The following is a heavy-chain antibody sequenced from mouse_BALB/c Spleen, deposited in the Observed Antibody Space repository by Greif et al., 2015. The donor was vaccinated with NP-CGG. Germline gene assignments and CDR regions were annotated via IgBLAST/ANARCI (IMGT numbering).Heavy chain of an antibody. CDR1: GFSLTSYG. CDR2: IWAGGST. V-gene: IGHV2-9*02. CDR3: ARVTARATSAWFAY. D-gene: IGHD3-2*01. Sequence: VQGVESGPGLVAPSQSLSITCTVSGFSLTSYGVHWVRQPPGKGLEWLGVIWAGGSTNYNSALMSRLSISKDNSKSQVFLKMNSLQTDDTAMYYCARVTARATSAWFAYWGQGTLVTVSA. J-gene: IGHJ3*01.